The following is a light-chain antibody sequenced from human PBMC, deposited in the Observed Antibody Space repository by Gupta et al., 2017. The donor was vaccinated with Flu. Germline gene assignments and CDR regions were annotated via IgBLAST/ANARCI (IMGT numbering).Light chain of an antibody. J-gene: IGKJ2*01. Sequence: VVMTQSPATLSVSPGETVTLSCRASQSVSVNVAWYQQKPGQAPRLLIYGASTRATGVPARFSGSGSGTGFSLTIDSLQSEDFAVYDCQQDDSCPRSFGQGTKVDIK. CDR3: QQDDSCPRS. V-gene: IGKV3-15*01. CDR1: QSVSVN. CDR2: GAS.